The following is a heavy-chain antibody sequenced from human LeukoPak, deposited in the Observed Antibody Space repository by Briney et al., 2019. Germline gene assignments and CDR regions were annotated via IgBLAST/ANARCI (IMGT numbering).Heavy chain of an antibody. Sequence: GGSLRLSCAASGFTFSNYAMTRVRQPPGKGLEWVSAITGSGGGTYYADSVKGRFTISRDNSKNTLYLPMNSLRAEDTAIYYCAKRIPSWYYVDYWGQGTLVTVSS. D-gene: IGHD2-15*01. V-gene: IGHV3-23*01. CDR3: AKRIPSWYYVDY. CDR2: ITGSGGGT. J-gene: IGHJ4*02. CDR1: GFTFSNYA.